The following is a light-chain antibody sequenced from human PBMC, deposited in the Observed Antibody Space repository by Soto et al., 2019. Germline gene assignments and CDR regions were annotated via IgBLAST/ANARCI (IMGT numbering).Light chain of an antibody. V-gene: IGKV1-12*01. CDR1: LTISSW. J-gene: IGKJ5*01. CDR2: EAS. Sequence: DIQMTQSPSSVSASVGDRVIITCRASLTISSWVAWYQQIPGKAPKLLNYEASILQTGVPSRFSGSGSGTDFTLTIHTLHTEDFATCYCQQAKSFPITFGQGTRLDI. CDR3: QQAKSFPIT.